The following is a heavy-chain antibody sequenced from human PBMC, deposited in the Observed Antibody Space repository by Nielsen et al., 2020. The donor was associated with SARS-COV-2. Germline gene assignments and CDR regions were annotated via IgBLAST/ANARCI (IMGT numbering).Heavy chain of an antibody. CDR1: GFTFSSHA. CDR3: AKVGGRYYYSYYLDV. Sequence: GESLKISCAASGFTFSSHAMHWVRQAPGKGLELVASISYDGSTEYYADSVKGRFTISRDNSKNTLYLQMNSLRAEDTAVYYCAKVGGRYYYSYYLDVWGKGTTVTVSS. V-gene: IGHV3-30*04. CDR2: ISYDGSTE. J-gene: IGHJ6*03. D-gene: IGHD3-16*01.